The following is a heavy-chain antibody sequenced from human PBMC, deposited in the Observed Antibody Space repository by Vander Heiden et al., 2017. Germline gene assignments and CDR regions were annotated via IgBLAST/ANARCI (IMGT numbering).Heavy chain of an antibody. CDR3: ARDPFVGFAATPDY. J-gene: IGHJ4*02. V-gene: IGHV3-33*01. CDR2: IWYDGSNK. CDR1: GFTFSSYG. D-gene: IGHD2-15*01. Sequence: QVQLVESGVGVVQPGRSLRLSCAASGFTFSSYGMHWVRQAPGKGLDWVAVIWYDGSNKYYADSVKGRFTISRDNSKNTLYLQMNSLRAEDTAVYYCARDPFVGFAATPDYWGQGTLVTVSS.